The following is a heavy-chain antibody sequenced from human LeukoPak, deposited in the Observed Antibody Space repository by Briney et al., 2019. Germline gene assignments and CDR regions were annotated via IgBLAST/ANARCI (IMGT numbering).Heavy chain of an antibody. CDR2: ISSSSSYI. V-gene: IGHV3-21*01. Sequence: PGGSLRLSCAASGFTFSSYSMNWVRQAPGKGLEWVSSISSSSSYIYYADSVKGRFTISRDNAKNSLYLQMNSLRAEDTAVYYCARDPRGYSYGTLDYWGQGTLVTVSS. J-gene: IGHJ4*02. CDR3: ARDPRGYSYGTLDY. CDR1: GFTFSSYS. D-gene: IGHD5-18*01.